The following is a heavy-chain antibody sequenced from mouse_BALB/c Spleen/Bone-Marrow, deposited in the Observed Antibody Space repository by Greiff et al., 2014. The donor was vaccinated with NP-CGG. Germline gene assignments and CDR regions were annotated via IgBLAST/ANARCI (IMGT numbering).Heavy chain of an antibody. V-gene: IGHV14-3*02. CDR2: IDPANGNT. Sequence: DVKLQESGAALVKPGASVKLSCTASGFNIKDTYMHWVKQRPEQGLEWIGRIDPANGNTKYDPKFQGKATITADTSSNTAYLQLSGLTSEDTAVYYCANYYYGSHFDYWSQGTTLTVSS. CDR1: GFNIKDTY. D-gene: IGHD1-1*01. J-gene: IGHJ2*01. CDR3: ANYYYGSHFDY.